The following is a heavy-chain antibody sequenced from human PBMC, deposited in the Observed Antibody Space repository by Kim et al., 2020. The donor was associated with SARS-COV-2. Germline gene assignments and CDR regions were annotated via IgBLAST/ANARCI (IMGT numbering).Heavy chain of an antibody. Sequence: SETLSLTCIVSGGSIRSYSWSWARQSPGKGLEWIGYISDTGVTNYNPSLRSRVTILVDSSKNQFSLKLSSVTAAETAMYYCAREGRVEARGGFFDYWGQGILVTVSS. J-gene: IGHJ4*02. CDR1: GGSIRSYS. CDR2: ISDTGVT. V-gene: IGHV4-59*01. CDR3: AREGRVEARGGFFDY. D-gene: IGHD1-26*01.